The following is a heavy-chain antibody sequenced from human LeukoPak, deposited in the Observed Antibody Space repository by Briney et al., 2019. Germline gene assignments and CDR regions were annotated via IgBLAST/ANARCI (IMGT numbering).Heavy chain of an antibody. CDR2: MNPNSGNT. D-gene: IGHD3-22*01. J-gene: IGHJ6*02. CDR3: ARVLGRSYDSSGPYYYYGMDV. Sequence: ASVKVSCEASGYTFTSYDINWVRQATGQGLEWMGWMNPNSGNTGYAQKFQGRVTMTRNTSISTAYMELSSLRSEDTAVYYCARVLGRSYDSSGPYYYYGMDVWGQGTTVTVSS. CDR1: GYTFTSYD. V-gene: IGHV1-8*01.